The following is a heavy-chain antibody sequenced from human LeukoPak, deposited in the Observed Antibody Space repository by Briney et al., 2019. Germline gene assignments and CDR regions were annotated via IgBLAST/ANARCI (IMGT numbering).Heavy chain of an antibody. CDR3: ASRYCTSTNCYAFDI. D-gene: IGHD2-2*01. V-gene: IGHV3-21*01. CDR1: GLTSSCYS. CDR2: ISSDSNYI. Sequence: GGSLRLSCAASGLTSSCYSMNWVPQAPGKGLERVSSISSDSNYIFYADSVQGRFTISRDNAENSLFLQMNSLRAEDTAVYYCASRYCTSTNCYAFDIWGQGTMVTVSS. J-gene: IGHJ3*02.